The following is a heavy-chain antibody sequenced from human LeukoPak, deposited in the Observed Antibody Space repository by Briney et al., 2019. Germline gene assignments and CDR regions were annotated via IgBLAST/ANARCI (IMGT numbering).Heavy chain of an antibody. D-gene: IGHD3-9*01. Sequence: PSETLSLTCTVSGGSISSSSYYWGWIRQPPWKRLEWIGSIYYSGSTYYNPSLKSRVTISVDTSKNQFSLKLSSVTAADTAVYYCARQLVLRYFDWLPRVFDYWGQGTLVTVSS. J-gene: IGHJ4*02. CDR3: ARQLVLRYFDWLPRVFDY. V-gene: IGHV4-39*01. CDR2: IYYSGST. CDR1: GGSISSSSYY.